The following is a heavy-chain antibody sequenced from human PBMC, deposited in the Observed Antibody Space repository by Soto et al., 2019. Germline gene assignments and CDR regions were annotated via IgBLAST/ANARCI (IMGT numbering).Heavy chain of an antibody. CDR3: ATDSGRDAFRI. CDR2: IWNNGITT. Sequence: GGSLRLSCVASGFNFSSQGMHWVRQAPGKGLEWVAVIWNNGITTDYPESVKGRFTISRDNSKNTLYLQMTSLRDDDTAVYYCATDSGRDAFRIWGQGTMVTVSS. D-gene: IGHD2-15*01. CDR1: GFNFSSQG. J-gene: IGHJ3*02. V-gene: IGHV3-33*01.